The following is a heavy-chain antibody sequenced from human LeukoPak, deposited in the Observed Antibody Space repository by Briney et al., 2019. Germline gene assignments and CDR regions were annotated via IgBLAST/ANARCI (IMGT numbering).Heavy chain of an antibody. J-gene: IGHJ4*02. CDR2: IKQDGSEK. CDR3: ARSRSRGYFDY. D-gene: IGHD1-26*01. CDR1: GFTFSSYC. V-gene: IGHV3-7*01. Sequence: GGTLRLSCAASGFTFSSYCMSWVRQAPGQGQEWVANIKQDGSEKYYVDSVKGRFTISRDNAKNSLYLQMNSLRAEDTAVYYCARSRSRGYFDYWGQGTLVTVSS.